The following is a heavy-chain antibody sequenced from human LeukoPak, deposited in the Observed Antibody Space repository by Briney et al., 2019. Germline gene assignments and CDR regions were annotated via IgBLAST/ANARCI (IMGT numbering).Heavy chain of an antibody. D-gene: IGHD4-17*01. CDR3: ARDLLDDYGDHGAFDI. CDR1: GGSFSGYY. CDR2: IYYSGST. Sequence: PSETLSLTCAVYGGSFSGYYWSWIRQPPGKGLEWIGYIYYSGSTYYNPSLKSRVTISVDTSKNQFSLKLSSVTAADTAVYYCARDLLDDYGDHGAFDIWGQGTMVTVSS. V-gene: IGHV4-34*09. J-gene: IGHJ3*02.